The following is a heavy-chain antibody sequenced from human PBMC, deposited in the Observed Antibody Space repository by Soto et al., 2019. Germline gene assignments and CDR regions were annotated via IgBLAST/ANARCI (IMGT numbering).Heavy chain of an antibody. CDR3: ARGTRALITSFFAY. CDR2: VYNSGST. CDR1: GGSISSNY. V-gene: IGHV4-59*01. J-gene: IGHJ4*02. Sequence: TSETLSLTCTVSGGSISSNYWTWIRQPPGKGLEWIGYVYNSGSTNYNPSLKSRVTISLDTSDNQFSLKLRSVTAADTAVYYCARGTRALITSFFAYWGQGIPVTVSS. D-gene: IGHD1-20*01.